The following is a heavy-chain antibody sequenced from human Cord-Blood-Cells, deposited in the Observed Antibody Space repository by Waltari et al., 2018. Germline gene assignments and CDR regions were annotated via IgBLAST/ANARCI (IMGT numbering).Heavy chain of an antibody. CDR3: ARARADGDYYYFDY. V-gene: IGHV1-2*04. CDR1: GYTLPGYY. D-gene: IGHD4-17*01. Sequence: QVQLVQSGAEVKKPGASVKVSCKASGYTLPGYYMHWVRQAPGQGLEWMGWINPNSGGTNYAQKFQGWVTMTRDTSISTAYMELSRLRSDDTAVYYCARARADGDYYYFDYWGQGTLVTVSS. J-gene: IGHJ4*02. CDR2: INPNSGGT.